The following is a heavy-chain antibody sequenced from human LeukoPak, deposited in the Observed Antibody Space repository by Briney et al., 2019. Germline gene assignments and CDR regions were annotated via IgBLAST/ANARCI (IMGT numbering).Heavy chain of an antibody. D-gene: IGHD6-6*01. Sequence: SETLSLTCAVYGGSFSGYYWSWIRQPPRKGLEWIGEINHSGSTNYNPSLKSRVTISVDTSKNQFSLKLSSVTAADTAVYYCARPSRIAARPGSAFDIWGQGTMVTVSS. V-gene: IGHV4-34*01. J-gene: IGHJ3*02. CDR2: INHSGST. CDR3: ARPSRIAARPGSAFDI. CDR1: GGSFSGYY.